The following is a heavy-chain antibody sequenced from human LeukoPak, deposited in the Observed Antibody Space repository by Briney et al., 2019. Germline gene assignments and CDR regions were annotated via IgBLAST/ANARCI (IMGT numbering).Heavy chain of an antibody. CDR2: IYPGDSDT. J-gene: IGHJ4*02. Sequence: GESLKISCEGSGYSFTSYWIGWVRQMPGRGLEWMGIIYPGDSDTTYSPSFQGQVTISADKSFTTAYLQSSSLTASDTAIYYCARGLRYYFDYWGQGTLVTVSS. CDR1: GYSFTSYW. D-gene: IGHD4-17*01. CDR3: ARGLRYYFDY. V-gene: IGHV5-51*01.